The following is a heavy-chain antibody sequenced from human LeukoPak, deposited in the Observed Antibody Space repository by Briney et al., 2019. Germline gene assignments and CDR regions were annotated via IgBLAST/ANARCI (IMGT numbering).Heavy chain of an antibody. CDR2: IYYGGST. J-gene: IGHJ4*02. CDR3: ARERSSTPYYFDY. Sequence: SETLSLTCTVSGYSISSGYYWGWIRQPPGKGLEWIGNIYYGGSTYQNPSLKSRVTISVDTSKNQFSLELSYVTAADTAVYYCARERSSTPYYFDYWGQGTLVTVSS. V-gene: IGHV4-38-2*02. D-gene: IGHD6-6*01. CDR1: GYSISSGYY.